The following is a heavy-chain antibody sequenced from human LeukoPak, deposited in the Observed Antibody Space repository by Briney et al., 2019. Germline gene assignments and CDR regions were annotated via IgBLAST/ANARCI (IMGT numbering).Heavy chain of an antibody. CDR3: ARAACSSTSCYAGYYYGMDV. Sequence: SETLSLTYTVSGDSISSGGSYWSWTRQHPGEGLEWIGYIYYSGTTNYNPSLKSRVTISVDTSKNQFSLKLSSVTAADTAVYYCARAACSSTSCYAGYYYGMDVWGQGTTVTVSS. CDR1: GDSISSGGSY. J-gene: IGHJ6*02. CDR2: IYYSGTT. D-gene: IGHD2-2*01. V-gene: IGHV4-31*03.